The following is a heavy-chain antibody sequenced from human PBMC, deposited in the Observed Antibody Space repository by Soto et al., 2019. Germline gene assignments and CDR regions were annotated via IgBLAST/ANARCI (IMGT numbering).Heavy chain of an antibody. V-gene: IGHV1-18*01. Sequence: XSGKVSCKASAYTFTSYGIIWVRQSPGQGLEWMGWISAYNGNTNYAQKLQGRVTMTTDTSTSTAYMELRSLRSDDTAVYYCAREGSPHYDILTGYTYWFDPCGQGTLVTVSS. J-gene: IGHJ5*02. CDR1: AYTFTSYG. D-gene: IGHD3-9*01. CDR3: AREGSPHYDILTGYTYWFDP. CDR2: ISAYNGNT.